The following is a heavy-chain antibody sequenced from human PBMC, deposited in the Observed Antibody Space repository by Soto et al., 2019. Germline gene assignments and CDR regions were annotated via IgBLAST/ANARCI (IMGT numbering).Heavy chain of an antibody. CDR2: IYWDDDK. J-gene: IGHJ4*02. V-gene: IGHV2-5*02. Sequence: QITLKESGPTLVKPTQTLTLTCTFSGFSLSTSGVGVGWIRQPPGKALEWLALIYWDDDKRYSPSLKSRLTIPKEPPKTQVVLKMTNLDPVDTTPYYCARSPPPSWYYYDSSGYYSYFDYWGQGTLVTVSS. CDR3: ARSPPPSWYYYDSSGYYSYFDY. CDR1: GFSLSTSGVG. D-gene: IGHD3-22*01.